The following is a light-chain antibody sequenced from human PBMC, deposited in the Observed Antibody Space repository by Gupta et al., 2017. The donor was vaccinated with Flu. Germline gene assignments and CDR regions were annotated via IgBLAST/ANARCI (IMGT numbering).Light chain of an antibody. CDR1: QSVNSN. CDR2: GAS. CDR3: QRNNRWYT. V-gene: IGKV3-15*01. J-gene: IGKJ2*01. Sequence: EIVLTQSPATLSVSPRERATLSCRASQSVNSNLAWYQQNPGQAPSLFIYGASTRATNIPPRFSGSGSETEFTLTISSLQSEDFAVYYCQRNNRWYTFGQGTKLEIK.